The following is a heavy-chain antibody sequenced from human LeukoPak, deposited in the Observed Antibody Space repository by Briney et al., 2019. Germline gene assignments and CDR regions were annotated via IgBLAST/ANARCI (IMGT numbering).Heavy chain of an antibody. Sequence: PGGSLRLSCAASGFTVSNAWMSWVRQAPGKGLEWVGRIRSKPDGATTDYAAPVKDRFIISRDDSKNTLNLQMNSLKTEDTAVHYCTTEHPEGSYDSSGYYYFAFDIWGQGTMVTVSS. J-gene: IGHJ3*02. D-gene: IGHD3-22*01. CDR2: IRSKPDGATT. CDR3: TTEHPEGSYDSSGYYYFAFDI. CDR1: GFTVSNAW. V-gene: IGHV3-15*01.